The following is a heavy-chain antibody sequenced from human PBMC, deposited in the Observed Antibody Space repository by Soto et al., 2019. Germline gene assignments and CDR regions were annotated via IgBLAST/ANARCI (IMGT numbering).Heavy chain of an antibody. CDR2: MNPNSANT. CDR1: GYTFTSYD. D-gene: IGHD5-12*01. Sequence: QVQLVQSGAEVKKPGASVKVSCKASGYTFTSYDINWVRQATGQGLEWMGWMNPNSANTGYAQKFQGRVTMTRNTPISTAYMELSSLRSEDTAVYYCAGGRYSGYDYDYYYGMDVWGQGTTVTVSS. V-gene: IGHV1-8*01. CDR3: AGGRYSGYDYDYYYGMDV. J-gene: IGHJ6*02.